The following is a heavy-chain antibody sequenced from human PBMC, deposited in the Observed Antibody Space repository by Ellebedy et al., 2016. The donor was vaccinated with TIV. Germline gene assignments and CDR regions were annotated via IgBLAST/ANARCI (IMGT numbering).Heavy chain of an antibody. CDR3: SRGSGWKDY. CDR2: IRSKAYGGTG. Sequence: PGGSLRLSCTASGFSFGDYVMSWFRQAPGKGLEWVSYIRSKAYGGTGEYAASVKGRFTISRYDSKSIAYLQMNSLKIEDTAVYYCSRGSGWKDYWGQGTLVTVSS. J-gene: IGHJ4*02. V-gene: IGHV3-49*03. D-gene: IGHD6-19*01. CDR1: GFSFGDYV.